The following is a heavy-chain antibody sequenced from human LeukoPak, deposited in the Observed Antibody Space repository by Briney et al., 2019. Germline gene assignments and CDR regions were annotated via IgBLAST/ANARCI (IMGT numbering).Heavy chain of an antibody. Sequence: RGSLSLSCAASGFTFTTYTMNWVRQAPGKGLEWVSSISSSSSYIYYADSVKGRFTISRDNAKNSLYLQMNSLRAEDTAVYYCAREGPDDSSGTIDYWGQGTLVTVSS. CDR2: ISSSSSYI. CDR3: AREGPDDSSGTIDY. J-gene: IGHJ4*02. V-gene: IGHV3-21*01. CDR1: GFTFTTYT. D-gene: IGHD3-22*01.